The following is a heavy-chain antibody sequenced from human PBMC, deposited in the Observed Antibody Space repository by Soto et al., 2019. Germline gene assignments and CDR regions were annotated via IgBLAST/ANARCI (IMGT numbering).Heavy chain of an antibody. CDR3: ARYDFWSGSLISNYYSGMDV. CDR1: GFTFSSYA. J-gene: IGHJ6*02. CDR2: ISGSGGST. Sequence: PGGSLRLSCAASGFTFSSYAMSWVRQAPGKGLEWVSAISGSGGSTYYADSVKGRFTISRDNSKNTLYLQMNSLRAEDTAVYYCARYDFWSGSLISNYYSGMDVGGQGTLVT. V-gene: IGHV3-23*01. D-gene: IGHD3-3*01.